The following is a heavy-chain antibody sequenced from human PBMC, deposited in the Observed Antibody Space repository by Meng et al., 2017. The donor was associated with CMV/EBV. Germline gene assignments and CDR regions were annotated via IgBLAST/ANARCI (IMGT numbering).Heavy chain of an antibody. Sequence: GESLKISCAASGFTSSSYWMSWVRQAPGKGLEWVANIKQDGSEKYYVDSVKGRFTISRDNAKNSLYLQMNSLRAEDTAVYYCARGGDYWGRMDWFDPWGQGTLVTVSS. J-gene: IGHJ5*02. CDR1: GFTSSSYW. CDR3: ARGGDYWGRMDWFDP. D-gene: IGHD7-27*01. V-gene: IGHV3-7*01. CDR2: IKQDGSEK.